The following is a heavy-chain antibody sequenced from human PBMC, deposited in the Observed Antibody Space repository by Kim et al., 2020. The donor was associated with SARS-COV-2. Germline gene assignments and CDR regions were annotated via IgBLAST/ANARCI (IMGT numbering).Heavy chain of an antibody. J-gene: IGHJ5*02. CDR1: GFTFTTYA. CDR3: AKELGVSTQATGGDFFDP. Sequence: GGSLRLSCVASGFTFTTYAMNWVRQAPGKGLEWVSGISGGGSTTYYADSVKGRFTISRDNSKNTLYLQMNSLRAEDTAVYYCAKELGVSTQATGGDFFDPWGQGALVTVSS. V-gene: IGHV3-23*01. CDR2: ISGGGSTT. D-gene: IGHD2-21*01.